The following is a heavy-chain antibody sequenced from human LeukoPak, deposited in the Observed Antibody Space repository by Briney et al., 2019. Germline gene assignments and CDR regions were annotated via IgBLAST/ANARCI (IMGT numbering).Heavy chain of an antibody. CDR1: GGSISSSNW. CDR3: ARALDYYDSSGERAYYFDY. D-gene: IGHD3-22*01. Sequence: SETLSLTCAVSGGSISSSNWWSWVRQPPGKGLEWIGYIYYSGSTYYNPSLKSRVTISVDTSKNQFSLKLSSVTAADTAVYYCARALDYYDSSGERAYYFDYWGQGTLVTVSS. J-gene: IGHJ4*02. CDR2: IYYSGST. V-gene: IGHV4-30-4*01.